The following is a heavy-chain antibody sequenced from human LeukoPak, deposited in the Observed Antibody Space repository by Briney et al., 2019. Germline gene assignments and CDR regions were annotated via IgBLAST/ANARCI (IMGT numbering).Heavy chain of an antibody. D-gene: IGHD5-24*01. Sequence: GGSLRLSCEASGFTFDDYGMSWVRQPPGKGLEWVSGINRNGGSTDYADSVKGRFTISRDNAKNSHFLQMNSLRVEDTALYYCARDYKYAFDNWGQGTLVTVSS. J-gene: IGHJ4*02. CDR2: INRNGGST. V-gene: IGHV3-20*04. CDR1: GFTFDDYG. CDR3: ARDYKYAFDN.